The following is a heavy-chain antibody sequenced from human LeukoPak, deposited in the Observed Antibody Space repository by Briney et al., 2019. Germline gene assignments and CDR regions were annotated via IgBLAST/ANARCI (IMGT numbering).Heavy chain of an antibody. CDR2: ISSNGGST. J-gene: IGHJ4*02. D-gene: IGHD1-26*01. CDR3: AKEVGATTRGVFDY. V-gene: IGHV3-64*04. Sequence: PGGSLRLSCSAPGFTFSSYAMHWVRQAPGKGLEYVSAISSNGGSTYYADSVKGRFTISRDNSKNTLYLQMNSLRAEDTAVYYCAKEVGATTRGVFDYWGQGTLVTVSS. CDR1: GFTFSSYA.